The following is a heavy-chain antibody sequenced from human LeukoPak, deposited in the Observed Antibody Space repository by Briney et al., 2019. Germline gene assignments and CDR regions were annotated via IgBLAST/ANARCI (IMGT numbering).Heavy chain of an antibody. D-gene: IGHD3-3*01. Sequence: SETLSLTCTVSGGSISSYYWSWIRQPAGKGLEWIGRIYTSGSTNYNPSLKSRVTMSVDTSKNQFSLKLSSVTAADTAVYYCAREGVRFLEWLGYYYYYMDVWGKGTTVTVSS. CDR2: IYTSGST. J-gene: IGHJ6*03. V-gene: IGHV4-4*07. CDR3: AREGVRFLEWLGYYYYYMDV. CDR1: GGSISSYY.